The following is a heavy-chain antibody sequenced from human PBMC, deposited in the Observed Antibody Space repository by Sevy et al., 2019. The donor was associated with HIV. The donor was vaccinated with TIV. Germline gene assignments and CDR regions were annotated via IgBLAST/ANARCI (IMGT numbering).Heavy chain of an antibody. CDR3: AGAPPVRSGDDSLNWFDP. J-gene: IGHJ5*02. CDR2: IYYTGST. Sequence: SETLSLTCTVSGGSISAYYWSWIRQPPGKPLEYIGYIYYTGSTNYNPSLKSRVTISVDTSKNQFSLKLNSVTAADTAVYCCAGAPPVRSGDDSLNWFDPWGQGTLVTVSS. D-gene: IGHD5-12*01. V-gene: IGHV4-59*01. CDR1: GGSISAYY.